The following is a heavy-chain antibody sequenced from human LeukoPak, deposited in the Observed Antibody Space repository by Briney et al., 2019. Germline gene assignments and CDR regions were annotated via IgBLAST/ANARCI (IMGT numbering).Heavy chain of an antibody. D-gene: IGHD1-26*01. CDR2: ISYDGSEK. V-gene: IGHV3-30*18. Sequence: GGSLRLSCVASGFIFSHYGIHWVRQAPGKGLEWVAVISYDGSEKFYADSVKGRFTVSRDNSKNTLYLQMNSLRDEDTAMYYCAKDGWEVVGRFGLHYWGQGTPVTVSS. CDR3: AKDGWEVVGRFGLHY. J-gene: IGHJ4*02. CDR1: GFIFSHYG.